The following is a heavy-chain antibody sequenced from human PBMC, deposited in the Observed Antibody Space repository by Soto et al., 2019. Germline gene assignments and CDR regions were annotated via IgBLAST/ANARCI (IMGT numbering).Heavy chain of an antibody. V-gene: IGHV5-10-1*01. CDR3: AKEPYSSNWYSAFDI. CDR2: IDPSDSYT. CDR1: GYSFTSYW. Sequence: RGESLKISCKGSGYSFTSYWISWVRQMPGKGLEWMGRIDPSDSYTNYSPSFQGHVTISADNSKNTLYLQMNSVRAEDTAVYYCAKEPYSSNWYSAFDIWGQGTMVTVSS. J-gene: IGHJ3*02. D-gene: IGHD6-13*01.